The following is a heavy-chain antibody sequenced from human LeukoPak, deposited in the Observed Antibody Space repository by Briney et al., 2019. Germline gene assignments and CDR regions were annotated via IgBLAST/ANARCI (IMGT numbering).Heavy chain of an antibody. V-gene: IGHV5-51*01. D-gene: IGHD6-13*01. J-gene: IGHJ5*02. CDR2: IYPGDSDT. CDR1: GYRFTSYW. CDR3: ARLALDSSSWYSNWFDP. Sequence: GESLKISCKGSGYRFTSYWIGWVRQMPGKGLEWMGIIYPGDSDTRYSPSFQGQVTISADKSISTAYLQWSSLKASDTAMYYCARLALDSSSWYSNWFDPWGQGTLVTVSS.